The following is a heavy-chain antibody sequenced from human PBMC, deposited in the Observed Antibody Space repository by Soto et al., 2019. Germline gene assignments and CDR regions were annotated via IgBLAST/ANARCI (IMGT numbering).Heavy chain of an antibody. J-gene: IGHJ4*02. CDR1: GFTFSNYG. V-gene: IGHV3-30*18. Sequence: QVQLVESEGGVVQPGRSLRLSCTASGFTFSNYGMHWVRQAPGKGLEWVPVISYDGNVAYYADSVKGRFTSPRDNSKKTLYLQMNSLRTEDTAVYYCAKEGPITSWYFDYWGQGTRVTVSS. CDR2: ISYDGNVA. D-gene: IGHD2-2*01. CDR3: AKEGPITSWYFDY.